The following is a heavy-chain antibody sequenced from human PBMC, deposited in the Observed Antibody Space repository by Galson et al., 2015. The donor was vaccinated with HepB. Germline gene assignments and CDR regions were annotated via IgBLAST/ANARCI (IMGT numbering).Heavy chain of an antibody. Sequence: SCKASGYTFNSYAMNWVRQAPGQGLEWMGYINTNTGNPMYAQGFTGRFVFSLDTSVSTAYLQISNLRAEDTAVYYCARGVGQWLVAPGYWGQGTLVTVSS. CDR1: GYTFNSYA. V-gene: IGHV7-4-1*02. CDR3: ARGVGQWLVAPGY. D-gene: IGHD6-19*01. J-gene: IGHJ4*02. CDR2: INTNTGNP.